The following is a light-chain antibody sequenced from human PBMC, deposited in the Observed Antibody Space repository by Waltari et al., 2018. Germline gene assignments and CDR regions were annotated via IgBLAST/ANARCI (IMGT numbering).Light chain of an antibody. CDR1: QSISNW. V-gene: IGKV1-12*01. Sequence: DIQMNQSPSSVSASVGDTVTLTCRTSQSISNWVAWYQQKPGKAPNLLIYGASSLQSGVPPRFSGSGSGTDFTLTISGLQPEDFAKYFCQQTNSFPWTFGQGTKVEVK. CDR2: GAS. J-gene: IGKJ1*01. CDR3: QQTNSFPWT.